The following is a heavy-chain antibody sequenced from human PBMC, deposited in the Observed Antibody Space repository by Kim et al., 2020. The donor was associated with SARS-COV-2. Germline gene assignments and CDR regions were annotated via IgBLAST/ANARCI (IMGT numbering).Heavy chain of an antibody. CDR1: GGTFSSYA. Sequence: SVKVSCKASGGTFSSYAISWVRQAPGQGLEWMGGIIPIFGTANYAQKVQGRVTITADESTSTAYMELSSLRSEDTAVYYCARGDSGYDISYWYFDLWGRGTLVTVSS. D-gene: IGHD5-12*01. CDR3: ARGDSGYDISYWYFDL. CDR2: IIPIFGTA. V-gene: IGHV1-69*13. J-gene: IGHJ2*01.